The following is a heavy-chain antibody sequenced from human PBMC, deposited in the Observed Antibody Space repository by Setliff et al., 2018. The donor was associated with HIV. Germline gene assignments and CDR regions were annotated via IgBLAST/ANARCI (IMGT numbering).Heavy chain of an antibody. CDR3: ARGLHLRITMVRGEYSGMDV. CDR2: IYTSGST. Sequence: SETLSLTCTVSGGSISSGSYYWSWIRQPAGKGLEWIGRIYTSGSTNYNPSLKSRVTISVDTSKNQFSLKLSSVTAADTAVYYCARGLHLRITMVRGEYSGMDVWGQGTTVTVSS. J-gene: IGHJ6*02. D-gene: IGHD3-10*01. V-gene: IGHV4-61*02. CDR1: GGSISSGSYY.